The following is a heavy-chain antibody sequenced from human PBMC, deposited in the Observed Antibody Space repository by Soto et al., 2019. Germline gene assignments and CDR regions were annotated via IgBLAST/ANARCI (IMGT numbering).Heavy chain of an antibody. V-gene: IGHV1-3*01. CDR1: GYTFTSNP. J-gene: IGHJ6*02. CDR3: ARRGYSSSWYYYYYYGMDV. Sequence: ASVKVSCKASGYTFTSNPMHWVRQAPGQRLEWMGWINAGDGYTQYSQKFQGRVTMTRNTSISTAYMELSSLRSEDTAVYYCARRGYSSSWYYYYYYGMDVWG. D-gene: IGHD6-13*01. CDR2: INAGDGYT.